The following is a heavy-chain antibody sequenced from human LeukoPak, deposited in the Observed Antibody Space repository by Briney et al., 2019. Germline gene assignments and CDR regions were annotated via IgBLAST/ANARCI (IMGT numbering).Heavy chain of an antibody. CDR3: AGATYYYDSSGYPFDP. J-gene: IGHJ5*02. V-gene: IGHV4-34*01. CDR1: GGSFSGYY. CDR2: INHSGST. D-gene: IGHD3-22*01. Sequence: SETLSLTCAVYGGSFSGYYWSWIRQPPGKGLEWIGEINHSGSTNYNPSLKSRVTISVDTSKNQFSLKLSSVTAADTAVYYCAGATYYYDSSGYPFDPWGQGTLVTVSS.